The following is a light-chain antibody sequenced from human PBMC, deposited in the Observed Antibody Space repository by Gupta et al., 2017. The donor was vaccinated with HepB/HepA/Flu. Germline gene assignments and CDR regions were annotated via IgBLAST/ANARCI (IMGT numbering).Light chain of an antibody. V-gene: IGKV6D-21*02. Sequence: ENVLTQSPAFQSVTPKEKVTISCRASQSVGISLHWYQQKPGQSPKLLIRDTSQSISGVPSRFSGSGSGTDFTLTISSLEAEDAAAYYCQQTSSFPITFGQGTRLEIK. CDR2: DTS. CDR1: QSVGIS. J-gene: IGKJ5*01. CDR3: QQTSSFPIT.